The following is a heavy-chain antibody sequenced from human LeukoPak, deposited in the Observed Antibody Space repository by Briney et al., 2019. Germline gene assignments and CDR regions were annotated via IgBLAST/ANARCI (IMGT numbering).Heavy chain of an antibody. CDR3: ARDWGPNHYYYGMDV. CDR1: GFTLSSNY. V-gene: IGHV3-66*01. J-gene: IGHJ6*02. CDR2: IYSGGST. Sequence: GGSLRLSCAASGFTLSSNYMSWVRQAPGKGVEWVSVIYSGGSTYYADSVKGRFTISRDNSKNTLYLQMNSLRAEDTAVYYCARDWGPNHYYYGMDVWGQGTAVTVSS. D-gene: IGHD3-16*01.